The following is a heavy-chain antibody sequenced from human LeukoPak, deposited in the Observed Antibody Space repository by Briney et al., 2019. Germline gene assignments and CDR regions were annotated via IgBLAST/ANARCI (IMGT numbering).Heavy chain of an antibody. CDR1: GFTLSSYN. V-gene: IGHV3-21*06. J-gene: IGHJ3*02. CDR2: ISSGGSYI. D-gene: IGHD4-17*01. Sequence: PGGSLRLSCAASGFTLSSYNMNWVRQAPGKGLEWVSSISSGGSYIYYADSVKGRFTISRDIAKSSLYLQMNSLRAEDTAVYYCAREEYGDSHAFDIWGQGTTVTVSS. CDR3: AREEYGDSHAFDI.